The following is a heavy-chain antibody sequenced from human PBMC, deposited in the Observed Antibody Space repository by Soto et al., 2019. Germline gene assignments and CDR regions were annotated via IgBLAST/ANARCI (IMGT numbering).Heavy chain of an antibody. V-gene: IGHV3-23*01. J-gene: IGHJ3*02. CDR2: ISGSGGST. CDR3: AKDRGYYYDSSGYFSSPFFDI. Sequence: PGGSLRLSCAASGFTFSSYAMSWVRQAPGKGLEWVSAISGSGGSTYYADSVKGRFTISRDNSKNTLYLQMNSLRAEDTAVYYCAKDRGYYYDSSGYFSSPFFDIWGQGTMVTVSS. CDR1: GFTFSSYA. D-gene: IGHD3-22*01.